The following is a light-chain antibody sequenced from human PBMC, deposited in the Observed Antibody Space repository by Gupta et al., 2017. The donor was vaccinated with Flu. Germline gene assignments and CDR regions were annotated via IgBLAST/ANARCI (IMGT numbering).Light chain of an antibody. J-gene: IGKJ3*01. V-gene: IGKV1-5*03. CDR3: QHYYGYSS. Sequence: DIQMTQSPSTLSASVGDRVTITCRASQSISHWLAWYQQKPGRAPRLLIYKASTLESGVPSRFSGSGSGXEFTLTXSSLQPDDFATYYCQHYYGYSSFGXGTKVDIK. CDR1: QSISHW. CDR2: KAS.